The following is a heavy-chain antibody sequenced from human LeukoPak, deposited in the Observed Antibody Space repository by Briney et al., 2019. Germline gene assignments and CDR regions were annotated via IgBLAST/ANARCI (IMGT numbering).Heavy chain of an antibody. D-gene: IGHD5-24*01. Sequence: GGSLRLSCAVSGLSFSDAWVSWVRQAPGKGLEWVARITATGTENYAAPVNARFTASRDDSKTTVYLQMNSLTPEDTAVYYCTTAPTRGWLPYFDYWGQGTVVTVSS. CDR3: TTAPTRGWLPYFDY. V-gene: IGHV3-15*05. J-gene: IGHJ4*02. CDR2: ITATGTE. CDR1: GLSFSDAW.